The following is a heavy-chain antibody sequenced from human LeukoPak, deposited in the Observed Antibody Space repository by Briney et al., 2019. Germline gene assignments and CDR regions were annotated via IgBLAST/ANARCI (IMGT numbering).Heavy chain of an antibody. CDR2: IHYGGSS. Sequence: KSSETLSLTCSVSGGSMSPYYRNCIRPPPGEGLECVGYIHYGGSSNYNPSLKSRVTISLDTSKNQDSLKQTSVTAADTAVYYCARSFAYSSSRFDPWGQGTLVTVSS. CDR1: GGSMSPYY. CDR3: ARSFAYSSSRFDP. D-gene: IGHD6-13*01. J-gene: IGHJ5*02. V-gene: IGHV4-59*08.